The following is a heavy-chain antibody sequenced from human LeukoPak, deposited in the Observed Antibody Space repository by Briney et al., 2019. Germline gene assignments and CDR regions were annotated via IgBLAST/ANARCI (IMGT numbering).Heavy chain of an antibody. CDR1: GYTFTSYG. CDR2: ISAYNGNT. Sequence: ASVKVSCKASGYTFTSYGISWVRQAPGQGLEWMGWISAYNGNTNYAQKLQGRVTMTTDTSTSTAYMELRSLRSDDTAVYYCARANSKYYDFWSGYSNEFDYWGQGTLVTVSS. D-gene: IGHD3-3*01. V-gene: IGHV1-18*01. CDR3: ARANSKYYDFWSGYSNEFDY. J-gene: IGHJ4*02.